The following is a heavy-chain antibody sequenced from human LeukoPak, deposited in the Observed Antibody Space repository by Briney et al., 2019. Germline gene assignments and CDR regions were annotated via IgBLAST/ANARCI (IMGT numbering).Heavy chain of an antibody. CDR1: GGSISSSSYY. V-gene: IGHV4-39*01. D-gene: IGHD4-23*01. Sequence: SETLSLTCTVSGGSISSSSYYWGWIRQPPGKGLEWIGSIYYTGSTYYNPSFKSRVTISVDTSKNQFSLKLSSVTAADTAVYYCARLHYGGNYGYYYYYMDVWGKGTTVTISS. CDR2: IYYTGST. J-gene: IGHJ6*03. CDR3: ARLHYGGNYGYYYYYMDV.